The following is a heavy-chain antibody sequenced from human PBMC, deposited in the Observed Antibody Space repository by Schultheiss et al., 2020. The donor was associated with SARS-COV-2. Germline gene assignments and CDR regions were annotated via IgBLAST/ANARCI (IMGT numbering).Heavy chain of an antibody. Sequence: SETLSLTCTVSGGSISSSSYYWGWIRQPPGKGLEWIGYIYYSGSTNYNPSLKSRVTMSVDTSKNQFSLKLSSVTAADTAVYYCARGSSKSASGAWGQGTLVTVSS. CDR3: ARGSSKSASGA. V-gene: IGHV4-61*05. CDR2: IYYSGST. CDR1: GGSISSSSYY. D-gene: IGHD5/OR15-5a*01. J-gene: IGHJ5*02.